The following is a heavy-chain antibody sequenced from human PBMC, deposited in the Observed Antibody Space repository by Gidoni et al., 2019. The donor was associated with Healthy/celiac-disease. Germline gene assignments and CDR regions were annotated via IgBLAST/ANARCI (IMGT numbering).Heavy chain of an antibody. CDR2: ISGSGGST. CDR1: GFTFSSYA. D-gene: IGHD4-17*01. V-gene: IGHV3-23*01. CDR3: AKYVPYDYGDYHWFDP. J-gene: IGHJ5*02. Sequence: EVQLLESGGGLVQPGGSLRLSCAYSGFTFSSYAMSVVRQAPGKGLDWVSAISGSGGSTYYADSVKGRFTISRDNTKNTLYLQMNSLRAEDTAVYYCAKYVPYDYGDYHWFDPWGQGTLVTVSS.